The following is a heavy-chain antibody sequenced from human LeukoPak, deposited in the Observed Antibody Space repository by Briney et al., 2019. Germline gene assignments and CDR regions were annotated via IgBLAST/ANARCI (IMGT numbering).Heavy chain of an antibody. D-gene: IGHD7-27*01. Sequence: GGSLRLSCAASGFSFNTYWMSWVRQAPGKGLEWVANINQDGSGKNYVDSVKGRFTISRDNAKSSVNLQMNSLRDEDTAIYYCARTSGLGSTFDYWGRGTRVTVSS. V-gene: IGHV3-7*01. CDR1: GFSFNTYW. CDR2: INQDGSGK. J-gene: IGHJ4*02. CDR3: ARTSGLGSTFDY.